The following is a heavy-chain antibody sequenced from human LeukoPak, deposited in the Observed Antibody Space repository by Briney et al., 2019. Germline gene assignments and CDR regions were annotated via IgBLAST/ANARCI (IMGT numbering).Heavy chain of an antibody. J-gene: IGHJ4*02. CDR3: ASWSPSSSSGFDY. CDR2: IYYNGST. D-gene: IGHD6-6*01. V-gene: IGHV4-31*03. Sequence: SQTLSLTCTVSGCSISSGGYYWSWIRQHPGKGLEWIGYIYYNGSTYYNPSLKSRVTISVDTSTHQFSLKLSSVTAADTAVYYCASWSPSSSSGFDYWGQGTLVTVSS. CDR1: GCSISSGGYY.